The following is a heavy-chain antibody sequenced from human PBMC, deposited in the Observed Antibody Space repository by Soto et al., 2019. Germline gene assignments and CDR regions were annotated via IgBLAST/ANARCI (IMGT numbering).Heavy chain of an antibody. D-gene: IGHD5-12*01. CDR1: GFTLSNYG. V-gene: IGHV3-33*01. Sequence: GGSLRLSCAASGFTLSNYGMHWVRQAPGKGLEWVAVIWYDGSNKYYADSVKGRFTISRDNSKNTLYLQMNSLRAEDTAVYYCARSHSLEMATINAFDIWGQGTMVTVSS. CDR2: IWYDGSNK. J-gene: IGHJ3*02. CDR3: ARSHSLEMATINAFDI.